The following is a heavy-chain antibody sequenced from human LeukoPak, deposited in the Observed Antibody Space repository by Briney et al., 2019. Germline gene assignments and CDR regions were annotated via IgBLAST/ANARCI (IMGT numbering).Heavy chain of an antibody. CDR2: IRYDGSKK. CDR3: AKDDTTMLRGVITPLVDY. D-gene: IGHD3-10*01. V-gene: IGHV3-30*02. CDR1: GFTFSSYG. J-gene: IGHJ4*02. Sequence: PGGSLRLSCAASGFTFSSYGIHLVRQAPGEGLEWGAFIRYDGSKKYYADSVKGRFTISRDNVRNTPYLQKSSLRAEDTAVYYCAKDDTTMLRGVITPLVDYWGQGTLVTVSS.